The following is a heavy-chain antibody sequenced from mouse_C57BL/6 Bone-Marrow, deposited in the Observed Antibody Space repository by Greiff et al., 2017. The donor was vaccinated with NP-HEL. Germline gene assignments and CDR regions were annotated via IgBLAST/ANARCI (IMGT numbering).Heavy chain of an antibody. D-gene: IGHD1-1*01. CDR3: ARDGYGSSHWYFDV. V-gene: IGHV5-4*01. J-gene: IGHJ1*03. CDR2: ISDGGSYT. Sequence: EVQLVESGGGLVKPGGSLKLSCAASGFTFSSYAMSWVRQTPEKRLEWVATISDGGSYTYYPDNVKGRFTISRDNAKNNLYLQMSHLKSEDTAMYYCARDGYGSSHWYFDVWGTGTTVTVSS. CDR1: GFTFSSYA.